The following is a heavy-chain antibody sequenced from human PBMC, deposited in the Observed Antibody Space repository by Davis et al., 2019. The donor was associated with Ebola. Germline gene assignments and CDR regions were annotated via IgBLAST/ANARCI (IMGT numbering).Heavy chain of an antibody. J-gene: IGHJ6*02. CDR2: IIPMFGTP. V-gene: IGHV1-69*13. Sequence: SVKVSCKASGYTFSDHYMNWVRQAPGQGLEWMGGIIPMFGTPNYAQKFHGRVTITAEEFTSTVYMELSGLSSEDTAVYYCATTLEFTSGELYRRYGMYVWGQGTTVSVSS. CDR3: ATTLEFTSGELYRRYGMYV. CDR1: GYTFSDHY. D-gene: IGHD3-10*01.